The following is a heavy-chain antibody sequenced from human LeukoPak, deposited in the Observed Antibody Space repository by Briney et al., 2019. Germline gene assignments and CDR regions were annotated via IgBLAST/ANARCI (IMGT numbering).Heavy chain of an antibody. V-gene: IGHV3-21*04. CDR2: ISSSSSYI. J-gene: IGHJ6*02. D-gene: IGHD1-26*01. CDR3: ARVGATNPAYYYYGMDV. Sequence: GGSLRLSCAASGFTFSSYSMNWVRQAPGKGLEWVSSISSSSSYIYYADSVKGRFTISRDNAKNSLYLQMNSLRSEDTAVYYCARVGATNPAYYYYGMDVWGQGTTVTVSS. CDR1: GFTFSSYS.